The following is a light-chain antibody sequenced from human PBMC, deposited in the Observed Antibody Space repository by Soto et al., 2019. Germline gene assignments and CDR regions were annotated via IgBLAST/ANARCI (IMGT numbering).Light chain of an antibody. V-gene: IGLV3-1*01. Sequence: SYELTQPPSVSVSPGQTASITCSGDKLGDKYASWYHQKPGQSPVLLIYQDTKRPSGIPERFSGSSSGNTATLTISGTQAMDEADYYCQAWDSSTNVVFGGGTKLTVL. CDR3: QAWDSSTNVV. CDR2: QDT. J-gene: IGLJ2*01. CDR1: KLGDKY.